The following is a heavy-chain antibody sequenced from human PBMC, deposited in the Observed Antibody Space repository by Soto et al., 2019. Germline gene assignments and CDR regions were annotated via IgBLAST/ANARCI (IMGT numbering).Heavy chain of an antibody. CDR1: GDSVSSNSAA. D-gene: IGHD3-22*01. CDR2: TYYRSKWYN. CDR3: ARDFTYYYDISGYQRSAFDI. Sequence: SHTLSLTCAISGDSVSSNSAAWNWIRQSPSRGLEWLGRTYYRSKWYNDYAVSVKSRITINPDTSKNQFSLQLNSVTPEDTAVYSCARDFTYYYDISGYQRSAFDIWGQGKMVTIS. J-gene: IGHJ3*02. V-gene: IGHV6-1*01.